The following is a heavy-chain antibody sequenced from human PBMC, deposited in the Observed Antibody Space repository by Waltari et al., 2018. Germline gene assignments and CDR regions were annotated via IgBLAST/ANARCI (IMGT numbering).Heavy chain of an antibody. J-gene: IGHJ4*02. CDR2: INPNSGGT. CDR1: GYTFTGYY. V-gene: IGHV1-2*06. Sequence: QVQLVQSGAEVKKTGASVKVSCKAAGYTFTGYYMHWVRQAPVQGLEWMGRINPNSGGTNYAQKFQGRVTMTRDTSISTAYMELSRLRSDDTTVYYCARADTIAARPDYWGQGTLVTVSS. D-gene: IGHD6-6*01. CDR3: ARADTIAARPDY.